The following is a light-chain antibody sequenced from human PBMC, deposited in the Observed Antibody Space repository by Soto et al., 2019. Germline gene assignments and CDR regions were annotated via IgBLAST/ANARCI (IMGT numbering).Light chain of an antibody. Sequence: DIQLTQSPSTLSASVEDRITITCRASQSISSWLAWYQQKPGKAPKLLIYDASSLESGVPSRFSGSGSGTEFTLTISSLQTDDFATYYCQQYNSYPWTFGQVTKV. V-gene: IGKV1-5*01. CDR3: QQYNSYPWT. CDR2: DAS. CDR1: QSISSW. J-gene: IGKJ1*01.